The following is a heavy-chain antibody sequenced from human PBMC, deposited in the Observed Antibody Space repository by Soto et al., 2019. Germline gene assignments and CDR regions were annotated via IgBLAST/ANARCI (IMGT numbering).Heavy chain of an antibody. D-gene: IGHD2-15*01. CDR1: GGPFNGYY. J-gene: IGHJ4*02. V-gene: IGHV4-34*01. CDR2: VNGGGTR. CDR3: ATLRGKATGYCTGGSCKQLDQ. Sequence: SETLSLTCAVSGGPFNGYYWSWIRQPPGKGLEWIGEVNGGGTRDYNPSLKSRVTISLDASNNQVSLELRSVTAADAAVYYCATLRGKATGYCTGGSCKQLDQWGQGTLVTVSS.